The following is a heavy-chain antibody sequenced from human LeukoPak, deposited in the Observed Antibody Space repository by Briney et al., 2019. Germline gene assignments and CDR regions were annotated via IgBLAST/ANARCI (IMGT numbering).Heavy chain of an antibody. J-gene: IGHJ5*02. D-gene: IGHD5-12*01. CDR1: GGTFSSYA. CDR3: VRSGYDYDWFDP. V-gene: IGHV1-69*04. CDR2: IIPISGIA. Sequence: SVKVSCKASGGTFSSYAISWVRQAPGQGLEWMGRIIPISGIANYAQNFQGRVTITADKSTSTAYMELSSLRSEDTAVYYCVRSGYDYDWFDPWGQGTLVTVSS.